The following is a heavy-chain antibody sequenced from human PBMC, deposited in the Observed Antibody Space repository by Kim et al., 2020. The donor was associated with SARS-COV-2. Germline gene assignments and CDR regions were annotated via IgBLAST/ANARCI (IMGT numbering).Heavy chain of an antibody. CDR1: GFTFKNYA. V-gene: IGHV3-23*01. CDR2: TSAGGGST. CDR3: AKDAYGDYGMVDY. D-gene: IGHD4-17*01. Sequence: GGSLRLSCAASGFTFKNYAMTWVRQAPSKGLEWVSFTSAGGGSTYYADSVKGRFTISRDNSKNTLYLQMNSLRVEDTAVYYCAKDAYGDYGMVDYWGQG. J-gene: IGHJ4*02.